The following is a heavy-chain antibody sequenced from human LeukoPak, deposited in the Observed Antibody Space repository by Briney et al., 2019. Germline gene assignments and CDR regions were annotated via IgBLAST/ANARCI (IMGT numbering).Heavy chain of an antibody. J-gene: IGHJ4*02. CDR2: MSFGGCT. V-gene: IGHV4-39*01. CDR1: GASISSSSYY. CDR3: ARHVGYNPFDY. D-gene: IGHD5-24*01. Sequence: PSETLSLTCIVSGASISSSSYYWGWIRQPPGKGLEWIGTMSFGGCTYYNPSLKSRVTISVDTSKNQFSLKLSSVTAADTAVYYCARHVGYNPFDYWGQGTLVTVSS.